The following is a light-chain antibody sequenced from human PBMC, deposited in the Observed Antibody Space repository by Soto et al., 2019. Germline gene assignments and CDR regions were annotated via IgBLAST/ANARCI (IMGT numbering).Light chain of an antibody. Sequence: DIQMTQSPSSVSASLGDRVTITCRASQGIGDYLAWSQQKPGNVPKLLIYAASTLQSGVPSRFSGSGSGTDFTLTSISLQHEDVASCYYQKYNSPSLTFGGGTKVEIK. CDR1: QGIGDY. J-gene: IGKJ4*01. CDR3: QKYNSPSLT. V-gene: IGKV1-27*01. CDR2: AAS.